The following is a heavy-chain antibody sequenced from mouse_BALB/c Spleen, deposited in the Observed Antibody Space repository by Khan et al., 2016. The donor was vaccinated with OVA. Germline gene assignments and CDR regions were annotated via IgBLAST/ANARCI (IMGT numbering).Heavy chain of an antibody. CDR1: GYTFTDYY. Sequence: QVQLKESGAELARPGASVKLSRKASGYTFTDYYINWVKQRTGQGLEWIGEISPGSGDTYYNERFKGKATLTADKSSSTAYVQLSSLKSEDSSYYFCAKEGGRGHAMDYWGQGTSVTVSS. V-gene: IGHV1-76*01. D-gene: IGHD3-3*01. CDR2: ISPGSGDT. J-gene: IGHJ4*01. CDR3: AKEGGRGHAMDY.